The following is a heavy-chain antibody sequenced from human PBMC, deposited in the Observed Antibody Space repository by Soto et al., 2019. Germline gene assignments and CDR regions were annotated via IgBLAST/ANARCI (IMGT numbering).Heavy chain of an antibody. CDR1: GDSINSGDYN. CDR2: IYLSGTI. V-gene: IGHV4-31*03. CDR3: ATGDY. J-gene: IGHJ4*02. Sequence: QVQLQESGPGLVKPSQTLSLTCTVSGDSINSGDYNWNWIRQHPGKGLEWIGYIYLSGTIHYNPSLQSRVSISVDTSKNQFSLELRSVTVADTAVYYCATGDYWGQGNLVTVSS.